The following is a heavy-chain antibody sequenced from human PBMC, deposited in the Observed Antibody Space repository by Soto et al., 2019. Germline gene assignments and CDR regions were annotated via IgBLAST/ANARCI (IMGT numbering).Heavy chain of an antibody. Sequence: GASVKVSCKASGGTFSSYAISWVRQAPGQGLEWMGGIIPIFGTANYAQKFQGRVTITADESTSTAYMELSSLRSEDTAVYYCAAVREIVVVGAAKAGIDGYYYGMDVWGQGTPVTVSS. J-gene: IGHJ6*02. CDR2: IIPIFGTA. CDR1: GGTFSSYA. V-gene: IGHV1-69*13. D-gene: IGHD2-15*01. CDR3: AAVREIVVVGAAKAGIDGYYYGMDV.